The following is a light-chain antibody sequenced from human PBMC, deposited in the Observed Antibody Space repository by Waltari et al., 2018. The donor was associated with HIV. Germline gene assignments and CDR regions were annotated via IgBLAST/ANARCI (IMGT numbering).Light chain of an antibody. CDR1: QSVSKY. CDR2: DAS. V-gene: IGKV3-11*01. CDR3: QQRSDWPRT. Sequence: IVLTPSPATLSLFPGDGVTLSCRASQSVSKYLAWYQQKPGQAPRLRIYDASNRATGVPARFSGSGSGTDFTLTSSGLEPEDFALYYCQQRSDWPRTFGGGTKVE. J-gene: IGKJ4*01.